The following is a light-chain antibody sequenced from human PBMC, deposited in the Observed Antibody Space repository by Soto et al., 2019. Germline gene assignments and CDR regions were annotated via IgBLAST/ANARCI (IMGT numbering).Light chain of an antibody. CDR3: TAWDESLNGVV. J-gene: IGLJ2*01. V-gene: IGLV1-44*01. CDR2: SNN. CDR1: SSNIGSNT. Sequence: QSVLTQPPSASGTPEQRVTISCSGSSSNIGSNTVNWYQQLPGTAPKLLIYSNNQRPSGVPDRFSGSKSGTSASLAISGLQSEDEADYYCTAWDESLNGVVFGGGTKLTVL.